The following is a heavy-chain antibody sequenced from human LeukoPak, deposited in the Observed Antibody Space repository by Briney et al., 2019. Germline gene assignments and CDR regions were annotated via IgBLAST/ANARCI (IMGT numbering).Heavy chain of an antibody. Sequence: GASGKVSCKPSGYTFTRSAIGWVRQAPGQGLEWMGWISAYNGNTNYARKLQGRVTMTTDTSTSTAYMELRSLRSDDTAVYYCARDRWSIAAARGTPCGVWGQGTTVTVSS. CDR3: ARDRWSIAAARGTPCGV. J-gene: IGHJ6*02. V-gene: IGHV1-18*01. CDR1: GYTFTRSA. D-gene: IGHD6-13*01. CDR2: ISAYNGNT.